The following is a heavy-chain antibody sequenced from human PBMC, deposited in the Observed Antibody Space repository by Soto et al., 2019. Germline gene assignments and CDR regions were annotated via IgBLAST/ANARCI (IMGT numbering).Heavy chain of an antibody. CDR2: INHSGST. D-gene: IGHD4-17*01. V-gene: IGHV4-34*01. Sequence: PSETLSLTCAVYGGSFSGYYWSWIRQPPGKGLEWIGEINHSGSTNYNPSLKRRVTISVDTSKNQFSLKLSSVTAAATAVYYFAREKSTVVTHGAFAIWGQGTLVTVSS. J-gene: IGHJ3*02. CDR3: AREKSTVVTHGAFAI. CDR1: GGSFSGYY.